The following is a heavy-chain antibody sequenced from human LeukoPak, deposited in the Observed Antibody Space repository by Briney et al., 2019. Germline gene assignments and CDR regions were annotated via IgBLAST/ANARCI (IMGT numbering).Heavy chain of an antibody. CDR1: GGSFSGYY. J-gene: IGHJ5*02. CDR3: ARADILTGYYPGDWFDP. Sequence: SETLSLTCAVYGGSFSGYYWSWVRQPPGKGLEWIGEINHSGSTNYNPSLKSRVTISVDTSKNQFSLKLSSVTAADTVVYYCARADILTGYYPGDWFDPWGQGTLVTVSS. CDR2: INHSGST. V-gene: IGHV4-34*01. D-gene: IGHD3-9*01.